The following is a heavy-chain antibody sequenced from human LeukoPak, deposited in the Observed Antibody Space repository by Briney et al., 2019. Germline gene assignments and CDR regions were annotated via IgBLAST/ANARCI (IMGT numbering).Heavy chain of an antibody. J-gene: IGHJ4*02. CDR2: ISSSSSYT. V-gene: IGHV3-11*05. CDR1: GFTFSDYY. CDR3: AKDRRGNWNYVGHFDH. Sequence: PGGSLRLSCAASGFTFSDYYMSWIRQAPGKGLEWVSYISSSSSYTNYADSVKGRFTISRDNAKNSLYLQMNSLRAEDTAVYYCAKDRRGNWNYVGHFDHWGQGTLVTVST. D-gene: IGHD1-7*01.